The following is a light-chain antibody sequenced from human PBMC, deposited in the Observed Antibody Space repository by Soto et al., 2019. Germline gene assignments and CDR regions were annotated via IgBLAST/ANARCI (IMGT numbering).Light chain of an antibody. CDR3: QQYNSYSA. V-gene: IGKV1-5*01. CDR1: QSVSRS. CDR2: DAS. J-gene: IGKJ5*01. Sequence: DIQMTQSPSTLSASVVDRVTITCRASQSVSRSLAWYLQKPGKAPKVLIYDASSLEGGVPSRLSGSGSGTEFPLTISSLQPEDFATYYCQQYNSYSAFGQGTRLEIK.